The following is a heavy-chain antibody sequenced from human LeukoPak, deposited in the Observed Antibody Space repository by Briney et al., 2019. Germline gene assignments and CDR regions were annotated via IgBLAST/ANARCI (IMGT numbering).Heavy chain of an antibody. CDR3: AKVVGARKPNQENDY. CDR1: GFTFSSYA. D-gene: IGHD1-26*01. J-gene: IGHJ4*02. V-gene: IGHV3-23*01. CDR2: ISGSGGST. Sequence: GGSLRLSCAASGFTFSSYAMSWVRQAPGKGLEWVSAISGSGGSTYYADSVKGRFTISRDSSKNTLYLQMNSLRAEDTAVYYCAKVVGARKPNQENDYWGQGTLVTVSS.